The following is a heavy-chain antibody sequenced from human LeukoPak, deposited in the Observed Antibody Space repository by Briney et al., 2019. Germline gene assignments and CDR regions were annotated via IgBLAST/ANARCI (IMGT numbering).Heavy chain of an antibody. V-gene: IGHV6-1*01. J-gene: IGHJ4*02. CDR3: ARDVGTTGWHTFDY. CDR2: TYYRSKWYN. CDR1: GDSVSSNNGA. D-gene: IGHD3-9*01. Sequence: SQTLSLTCAISGDSVSSNNGAWNWIRQSPSRGLEWLGRTYYRSKWYNDYAESLISRITISPVTSKNQFSLQLYSVAPEDTAVYYCARDVGTTGWHTFDYWGQGTLVTVSS.